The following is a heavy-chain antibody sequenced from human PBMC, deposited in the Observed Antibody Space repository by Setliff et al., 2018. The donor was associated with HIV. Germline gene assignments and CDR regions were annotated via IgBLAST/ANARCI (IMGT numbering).Heavy chain of an antibody. D-gene: IGHD6-13*01. CDR1: GGSISSYY. V-gene: IGHV4-4*08. CDR2: IYIGST. J-gene: IGHJ4*02. CDR3: ARTYSSSWYSSHLWVDY. Sequence: PSETLSLTCTVSGGSISSYYWSWIRQPPGKGLEWIGHIYIGSTNYNPSLKSRVTIPADTSKNQFSLKLSSVTAADTAVYYCARTYSSSWYSSHLWVDYWGQGTLVTVSS.